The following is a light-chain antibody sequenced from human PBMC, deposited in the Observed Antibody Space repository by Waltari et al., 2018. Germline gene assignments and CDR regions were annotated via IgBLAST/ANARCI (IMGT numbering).Light chain of an antibody. Sequence: QSALTQPASVSGSPGQPITISCTGTSSHVGNYKRVSWYQQHPGKAPKLMIYAVSKRPAGVSDRFSGSKSGDMASLTISGLQPEDEAEYFCSSYAGSSKGVFGGGTKVTVL. CDR1: SSHVGNYKR. CDR2: AVS. J-gene: IGLJ2*01. CDR3: SSYAGSSKGV. V-gene: IGLV2-23*02.